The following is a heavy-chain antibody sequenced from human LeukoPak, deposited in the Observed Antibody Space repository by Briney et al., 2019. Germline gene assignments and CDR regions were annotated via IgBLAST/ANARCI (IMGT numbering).Heavy chain of an antibody. V-gene: IGHV4-39*07. CDR3: ARDVAYSAFDY. CDR1: GGSISSSSYY. J-gene: IGHJ4*02. Sequence: SETLSLTCTVSGGSISSSSYYWGWIRQPPGKGLQWIGSLYYSGTTYYNPSLKSRVTILVDTSNNQFSLKLSSLTAADTGVFYCARDVAYSAFDYWGQGTLVTVSS. D-gene: IGHD2-21*01. CDR2: LYYSGTT.